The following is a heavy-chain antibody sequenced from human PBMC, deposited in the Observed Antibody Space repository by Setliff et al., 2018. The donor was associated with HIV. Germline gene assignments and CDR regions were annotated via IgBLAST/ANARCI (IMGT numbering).Heavy chain of an antibody. Sequence: GASVKVSCKASGYTFTSYYIHWVRQAPGQGLEWMGIINASGGSTTYAQKLQGRVTMTRDTSTSTVYTELSSLRSEDTAVYYCASKVYCTYGVCLDAFDTWGQGTMVTVSS. CDR2: INASGGST. J-gene: IGHJ3*02. V-gene: IGHV1-46*04. CDR3: ASKVYCTYGVCLDAFDT. CDR1: GYTFTSYY. D-gene: IGHD2-8*01.